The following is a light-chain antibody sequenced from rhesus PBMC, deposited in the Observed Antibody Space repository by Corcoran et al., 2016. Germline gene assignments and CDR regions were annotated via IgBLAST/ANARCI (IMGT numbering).Light chain of an antibody. Sequence: DIQMSQSPSSLSASVGDRVTITCRASQGIRSLLNLFQQKPGKAPRLLIYYAKSLASGVPSRFSGHGSRTDFTLTVRGLQPEDFAINYCQHSTSKPRTFGGGTEVELK. V-gene: IGKV1-32*04. CDR1: QGIRSL. CDR2: YAK. J-gene: IGKJ4*01. CDR3: QHSTSKPRT.